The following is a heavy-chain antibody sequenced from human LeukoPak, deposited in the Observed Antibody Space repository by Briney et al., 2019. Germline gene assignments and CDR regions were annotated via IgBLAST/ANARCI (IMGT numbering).Heavy chain of an antibody. J-gene: IGHJ4*02. V-gene: IGHV4-39*01. Sequence: SETLSLTCTVSGGSISSSSYYWGWIRQPPGKGLEWIGSIYYSGSTYYNPSLKSRVTISVDTSKNQFSLKLSSVTAADTAVYYCARRSRGYSSSSFDYWGQGTLVTVSS. CDR3: ARRSRGYSSSSFDY. CDR1: GGSISSSSYY. CDR2: IYYSGST. D-gene: IGHD6-6*01.